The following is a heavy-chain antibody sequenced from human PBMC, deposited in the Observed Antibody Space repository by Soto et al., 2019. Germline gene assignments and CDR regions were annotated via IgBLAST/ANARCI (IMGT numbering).Heavy chain of an antibody. D-gene: IGHD3-10*01. V-gene: IGHV3-43D*04. CDR3: AKDAESRGGMDV. CDR2: ISWDGGST. J-gene: IGHJ6*02. CDR1: GFTFDDYA. Sequence: GGSLRLSCAASGFTFDDYAMHWVRQAPGKGLEWVSLISWDGGSTYYADSVKGRFTISRDNSKNSLYLQMNSLRAEDTALYYCAKDAESRGGMDVWGQGTTDIVSS.